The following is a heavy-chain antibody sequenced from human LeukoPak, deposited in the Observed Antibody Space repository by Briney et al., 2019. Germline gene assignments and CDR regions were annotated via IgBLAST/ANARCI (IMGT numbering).Heavy chain of an antibody. CDR2: INSGGTVT. Sequence: GGSLRLSCAASGFTFSDFWMHWVRQAPGKGLVWVSRINSGGTVTNYADSVKGRLIISRDNSENTLYLQMNSLRAEDTAVYYCAKDYCGGDCYYYFDYWGQGTLVTVSS. V-gene: IGHV3-74*01. CDR1: GFTFSDFW. J-gene: IGHJ4*02. CDR3: AKDYCGGDCYYYFDY. D-gene: IGHD2-21*02.